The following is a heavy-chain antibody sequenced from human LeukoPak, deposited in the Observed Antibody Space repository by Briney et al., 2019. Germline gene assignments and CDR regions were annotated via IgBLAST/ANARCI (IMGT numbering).Heavy chain of an antibody. CDR1: GFTFSSYW. CDR3: GRGMSVLRFLEWPQPEGYYYGMDV. V-gene: IGHV3-74*01. D-gene: IGHD3-3*01. J-gene: IGHJ6*02. Sequence: GGSLRLSCAASGFTFSSYWMHWVRQAPGKGRRWVSRINSDGSSTSYADSVKGRFTISRDNAKNTLYLQMNSLRAEDTAVYYCGRGMSVLRFLEWPQPEGYYYGMDVWGQGTTVTVSS. CDR2: INSDGSST.